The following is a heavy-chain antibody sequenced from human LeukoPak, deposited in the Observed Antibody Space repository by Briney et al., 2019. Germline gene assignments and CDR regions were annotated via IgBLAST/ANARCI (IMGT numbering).Heavy chain of an antibody. V-gene: IGHV1-2*02. CDR1: GYTFTGYY. Sequence: ASVKVSCKASGYTFTGYYMHWVRQAPGQGLEWMGWINPNSGGTNYAQKFQGRVTMTRDTSISTAYLELSSLTSDDTAVYYCARGRLRWYLVSFDYWGQGTLVTVSS. CDR2: INPNSGGT. D-gene: IGHD4-23*01. J-gene: IGHJ4*02. CDR3: ARGRLRWYLVSFDY.